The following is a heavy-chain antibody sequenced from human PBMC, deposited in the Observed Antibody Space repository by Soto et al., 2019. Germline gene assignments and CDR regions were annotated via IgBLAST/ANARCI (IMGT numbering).Heavy chain of an antibody. Sequence: GGSLRLSCAASGFTFSSYAMSWVRQAPGKGLEWVSGISGSGDTTYYADSVKGRFTISRDNSKNTLYLQMNSLGAEDTAVYYCAKAVPGTKYWGQGTLVTVSS. J-gene: IGHJ4*02. D-gene: IGHD6-19*01. V-gene: IGHV3-23*01. CDR1: GFTFSSYA. CDR3: AKAVPGTKY. CDR2: ISGSGDTT.